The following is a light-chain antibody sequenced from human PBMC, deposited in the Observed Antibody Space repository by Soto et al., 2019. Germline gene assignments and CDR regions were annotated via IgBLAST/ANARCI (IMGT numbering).Light chain of an antibody. CDR3: QQYNNWPPWT. CDR2: GAS. Sequence: IVRTQSPASLSVSPGQRPTLPCRSSQSVSSNLAWYQQKPGQAPRLLIYGASPRATGIPARFSGSGSGTEFTLTISSLQSEDFAVYYCQQYNNWPPWTFGQGTKVDI. CDR1: QSVSSN. J-gene: IGKJ1*01. V-gene: IGKV3-15*01.